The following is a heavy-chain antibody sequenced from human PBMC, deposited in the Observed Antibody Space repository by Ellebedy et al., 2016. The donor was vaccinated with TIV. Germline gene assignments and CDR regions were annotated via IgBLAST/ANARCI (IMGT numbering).Heavy chain of an antibody. J-gene: IGHJ5*02. V-gene: IGHV4-39*07. CDR1: GGSISSYY. Sequence: SETLSLXCTVSGGSISSYYWGWIRQPPGKGLEWIGSIYYSGSTYYNPSLKSRVTISVDTSKNQFSLKLSSVTAADTAVYYCARDVSYSSSWYPKYNWFDPWGQGTLVTVSS. CDR3: ARDVSYSSSWYPKYNWFDP. D-gene: IGHD6-13*01. CDR2: IYYSGST.